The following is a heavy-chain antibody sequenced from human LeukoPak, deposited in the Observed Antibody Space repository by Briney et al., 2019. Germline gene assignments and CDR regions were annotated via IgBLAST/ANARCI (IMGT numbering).Heavy chain of an antibody. Sequence: SVKFSCNASGRTFSRYAISWVRQAPGQGLEWMRRIIPIFRTGNYPKMCQGRVRNTADDSTSTAYMELSGLRSEDTAGYYCARAKIVATIGGYFDYWGQGTLVTVSS. D-gene: IGHD5-12*01. CDR1: GRTFSRYA. CDR2: IIPIFRTG. V-gene: IGHV1-69*13. CDR3: ARAKIVATIGGYFDY. J-gene: IGHJ4*02.